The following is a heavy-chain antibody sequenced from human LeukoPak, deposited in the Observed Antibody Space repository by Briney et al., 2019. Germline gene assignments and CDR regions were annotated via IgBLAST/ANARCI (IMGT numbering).Heavy chain of an antibody. V-gene: IGHV5-51*01. CDR3: ARARYSYGDYQPYYYYGMDV. D-gene: IGHD4-17*01. CDR2: IYPGDSDT. Sequence: GESLKISCKGSGYSFTSYWIGWVRQMPGKGLEWMGIIYPGDSDTRYSPSFQGQVTISADKSISTAYLQWSSLKASDTAMYYCARARYSYGDYQPYYYYGMDVWGQGTTVTVSS. J-gene: IGHJ6*02. CDR1: GYSFTSYW.